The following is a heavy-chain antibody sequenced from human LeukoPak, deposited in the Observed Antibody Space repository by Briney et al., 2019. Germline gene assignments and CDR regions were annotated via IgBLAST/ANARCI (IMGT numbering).Heavy chain of an antibody. CDR1: GFTFNNYA. D-gene: IGHD6-19*01. V-gene: IGHV3-53*01. CDR3: ARDSSGWYRGYFDY. J-gene: IGHJ4*02. Sequence: GGSLRLSCAASGFTFNNYAMNWVRQAPGKGLEWVSVIYSGGSTYYADSVKGRFTISRDNSKNTLYLQMNSLRAEDTAVYYCARDSSGWYRGYFDYWGQGTLVIVSS. CDR2: IYSGGST.